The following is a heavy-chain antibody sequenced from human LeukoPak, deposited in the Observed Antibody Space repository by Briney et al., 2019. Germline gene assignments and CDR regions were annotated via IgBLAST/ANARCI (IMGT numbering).Heavy chain of an antibody. Sequence: SETLSLTCTVSGGSISSSSYYWGWIRQPPGKGLEWIGSIYYSRSTYYNPSLKSRVTISVDTSKNQFSLKLSSVTAADTAVYYCARDQIRYSSSWSNYHNWFDPWGQGTLVTVSS. J-gene: IGHJ5*02. CDR2: IYYSRST. V-gene: IGHV4-39*07. CDR3: ARDQIRYSSSWSNYHNWFDP. CDR1: GGSISSSSYY. D-gene: IGHD6-13*01.